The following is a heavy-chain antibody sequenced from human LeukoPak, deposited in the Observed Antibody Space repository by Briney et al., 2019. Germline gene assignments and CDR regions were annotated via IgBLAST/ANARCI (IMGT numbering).Heavy chain of an antibody. V-gene: IGHV3-23*01. D-gene: IGHD4-23*01. Sequence: GGSLRLSCAASGFTFSSYAMSWVRQAPGKGLEWVSAISGSGGSTYYADSVKGRFTISRDNSKNTLYLQMNSLRAKDTAVYYCAKDRGYGDKTPIDYWGQGTLVTVSS. J-gene: IGHJ4*02. CDR1: GFTFSSYA. CDR2: ISGSGGST. CDR3: AKDRGYGDKTPIDY.